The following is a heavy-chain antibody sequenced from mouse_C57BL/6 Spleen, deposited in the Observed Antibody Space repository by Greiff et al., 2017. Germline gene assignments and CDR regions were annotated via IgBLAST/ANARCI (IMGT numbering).Heavy chain of an antibody. CDR2: ISSGGDYI. Sequence: EVKLVESGEGLVKPGGSLKLSCAASGFTFSSYAMSWVRQTPEKRLEWVAYISSGGDYIYYADTVKGRFTISRDNARNTLYLQMSSLRSEDTAIEYCTREHYSNDGSMDYWGQGTSVTVSS. CDR3: TREHYSNDGSMDY. CDR1: GFTFSSYA. V-gene: IGHV5-9-1*02. D-gene: IGHD2-12*01. J-gene: IGHJ4*01.